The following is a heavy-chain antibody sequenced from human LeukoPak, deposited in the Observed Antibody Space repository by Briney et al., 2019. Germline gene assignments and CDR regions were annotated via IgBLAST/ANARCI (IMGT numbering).Heavy chain of an antibody. J-gene: IGHJ5*02. CDR3: ARRLNKPYSSSWYWFDP. D-gene: IGHD6-13*01. Sequence: GSLRLSCAASGFTFSDYFMIWIRQPPGKGLEWIGEINHSGSTNYNPSLKSRVTISVDTSKNQFSLKLSSVTAADTAVYYCARRLNKPYSSSWYWFDPWGQGTLVTVSS. CDR2: INHSGST. CDR1: GFTFSDYF. V-gene: IGHV4-34*01.